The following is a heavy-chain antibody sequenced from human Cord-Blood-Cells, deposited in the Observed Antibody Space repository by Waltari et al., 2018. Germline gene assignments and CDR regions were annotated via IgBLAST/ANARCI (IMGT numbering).Heavy chain of an antibody. J-gene: IGHJ4*02. V-gene: IGHV3-53*01. Sequence: EVQLVESGGGLIQPGGSLTLSCAASGFTGSTNSMSWVRQAPGKGLGWVSVIYSGGSTYYADSVKGRFTISRDNSKNTLYLQMNSLRAEDTAVYYCARGRYSSGFDYWGKGTLVTVSS. CDR1: GFTGSTNS. CDR3: ARGRYSSGFDY. D-gene: IGHD6-19*01. CDR2: IYSGGST.